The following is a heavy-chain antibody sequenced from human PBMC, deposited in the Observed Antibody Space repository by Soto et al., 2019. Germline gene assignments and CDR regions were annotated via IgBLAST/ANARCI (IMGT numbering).Heavy chain of an antibody. V-gene: IGHV3-33*01. CDR3: ARAEGRDYGDPF. CDR1: GFTFDSYG. D-gene: IGHD4-17*01. CDR2: IWYDGHNK. Sequence: QVQLVESGGGVVQPGRSLRLSCAASGFTFDSYGMHWVRQAPGKGLEWVAVIWYDGHNKSYADSVKGRFTISRDNSKNTVYLQMNSLRVEDTAVYYCARAEGRDYGDPFWGQGTLVSVSS. J-gene: IGHJ4*02.